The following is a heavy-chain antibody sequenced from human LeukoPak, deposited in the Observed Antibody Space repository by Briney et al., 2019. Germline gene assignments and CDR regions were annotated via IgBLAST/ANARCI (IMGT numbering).Heavy chain of an antibody. CDR3: ARGSGWDNNWFDP. J-gene: IGHJ5*02. CDR2: ISSDESTD. CDR1: GFTFSTYG. Sequence: GGSLRLSCAASGFTFSTYGMHWVRQAPGKGLEWVAVISSDESTDYYSDSVRGRFTVSRDNSKNTLYLQVNSLRAEDTAVYYCARGSGWDNNWFDPWGQGTLVTVSS. V-gene: IGHV3-30*03. D-gene: IGHD6-19*01.